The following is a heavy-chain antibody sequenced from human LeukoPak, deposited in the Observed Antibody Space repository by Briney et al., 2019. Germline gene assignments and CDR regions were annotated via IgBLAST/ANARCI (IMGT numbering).Heavy chain of an antibody. CDR1: GYTFTSYA. V-gene: IGHV7-4-1*02. CDR3: AREEVAVAGIRAKDY. CDR2: INTNTGNP. J-gene: IGHJ4*02. D-gene: IGHD6-19*01. Sequence: GASVKVSRKASGYTFTSYAMNWVRQPPAQGREGMGWINTNTGNPPYAQGFKGRFILSLDTSVSTAYLQMSSLRAEDTAVYYCAREEVAVAGIRAKDYWGQGTLVSVSS.